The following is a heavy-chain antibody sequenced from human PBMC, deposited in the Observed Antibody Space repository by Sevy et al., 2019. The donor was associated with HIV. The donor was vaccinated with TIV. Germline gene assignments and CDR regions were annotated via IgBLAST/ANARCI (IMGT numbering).Heavy chain of an antibody. J-gene: IGHJ6*02. CDR1: GGSISSYY. D-gene: IGHD3-10*01. CDR3: ARRFMVRGVSGYYYYGMDV. Sequence: SETLSLTCTVSGGSISSYYWSWVRQPPGKGLEWIGYIYYSGSTNYNPSLKSRVTISVETSKNQFSLKLSSVTAADTAVYYCARRFMVRGVSGYYYYGMDVWGQGTTVTVSS. CDR2: IYYSGST. V-gene: IGHV4-59*12.